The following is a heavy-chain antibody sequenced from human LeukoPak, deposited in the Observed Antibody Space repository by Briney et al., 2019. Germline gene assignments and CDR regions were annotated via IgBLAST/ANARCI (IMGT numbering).Heavy chain of an antibody. CDR3: VRERRATADY. CDR2: INSGSGDT. Sequence: GASVKVSCQASGYSFTDYYMLWVRQAPGQGLEWIGWINSGSGDTNYAQEFQGRVTVTRDTSSSTTYMEVSNLRSDDTAVYHCVRERRATADYWGQGTLVTVSS. D-gene: IGHD1-26*01. CDR1: GYSFTDYY. J-gene: IGHJ4*02. V-gene: IGHV1-2*02.